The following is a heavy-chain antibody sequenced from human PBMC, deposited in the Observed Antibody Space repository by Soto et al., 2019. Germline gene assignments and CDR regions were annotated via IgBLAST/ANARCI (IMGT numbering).Heavy chain of an antibody. CDR1: GFNFDTYG. J-gene: IGHJ6*02. V-gene: IGHV3-30*18. Sequence: QVRLVESGGGVVQSGRSLRLSCVVSGFNFDTYGMHWVRQAPVGGLEWVAFVSYDGSKKLYADSVKGRSTISRDNFRKTLYPELNSLRPEESAVFFFVNTRFQWEVDYDTLDVWGQGTAVSVSS. D-gene: IGHD1-26*01. CDR2: VSYDGSKK. CDR3: VNTRFQWEVDYDTLDV.